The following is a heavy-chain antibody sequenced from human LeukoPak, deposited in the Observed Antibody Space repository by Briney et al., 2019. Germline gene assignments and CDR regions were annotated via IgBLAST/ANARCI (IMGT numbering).Heavy chain of an antibody. CDR3: AKDPHSSGYYPLFDY. J-gene: IGHJ4*02. CDR2: ISGSGGST. V-gene: IGHV3-23*01. CDR1: GFTFSSYA. D-gene: IGHD3-22*01. Sequence: GGSLRLSCAASGFTFSSYAMSWVRQAPGKGLEWVSAISGSGGSTYYADSVKGRFTISRDNSKNTLYLQMNSLRAEDTAIYYCAKDPHSSGYYPLFDYWGQGTLVTVSS.